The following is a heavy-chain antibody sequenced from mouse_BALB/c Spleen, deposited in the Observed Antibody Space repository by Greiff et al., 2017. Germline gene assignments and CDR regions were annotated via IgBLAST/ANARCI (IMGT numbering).Heavy chain of an antibody. V-gene: IGHV7-3*02. CDR2: IRNKANGYTT. CDR1: GFTFTDYY. J-gene: IGHJ4*01. CDR3: ARDKSPSYYGSSYAMDY. D-gene: IGHD1-1*01. Sequence: EVMLVESGGGLVQPGGSLRLSCATSGFTFTDYYMSWVRQPPGKALEWLGFIRNKANGYTTEYSASVKGRFTISRDNSQSILYLQMNTLRAEDSATYYCARDKSPSYYGSSYAMDYWGQGTSVTVSS.